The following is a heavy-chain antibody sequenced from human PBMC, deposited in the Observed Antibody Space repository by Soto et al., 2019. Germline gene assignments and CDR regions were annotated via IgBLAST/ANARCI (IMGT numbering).Heavy chain of an antibody. J-gene: IGHJ4*02. D-gene: IGHD1-1*01. CDR2: ISAHNGNT. Sequence: QVHLVQSGAEVKKPGASVKVSCKASGYTFTSYGITWVRQAPGQGLEWMGWISAHNGNTDYAQKLQGRVIVTRDTATSTAYMELRSLRSDDTAVYYCARGRYGDYWGQGARVSVSS. CDR1: GYTFTSYG. CDR3: ARGRYGDY. V-gene: IGHV1-18*01.